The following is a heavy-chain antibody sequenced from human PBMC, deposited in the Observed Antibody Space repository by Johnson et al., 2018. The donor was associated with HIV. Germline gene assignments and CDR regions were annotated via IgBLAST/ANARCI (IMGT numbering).Heavy chain of an antibody. J-gene: IGHJ3*02. CDR1: GFTFSGSA. D-gene: IGHD2-8*02. Sequence: VQLVESGGGLVQPGGSLKLSCAASGFTFSGSAMHWVRQASGKGLEWVGRIRSKANCYATAYAASVKGRFTISRDDSKNTLYLQMNSLRPEDTALYYCAKVPYCTGGLCFYDAFHMWGQGTMVTVSS. V-gene: IGHV3-73*02. CDR3: AKVPYCTGGLCFYDAFHM. CDR2: IRSKANCYAT.